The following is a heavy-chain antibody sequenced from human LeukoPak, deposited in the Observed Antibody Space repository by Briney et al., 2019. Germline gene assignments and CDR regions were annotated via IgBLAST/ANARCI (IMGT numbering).Heavy chain of an antibody. J-gene: IGHJ6*02. CDR2: ISYDGSNK. CDR3: AKTWDYYYYYGMDV. V-gene: IGHV3-30*18. CDR1: GFTFSNFA. D-gene: IGHD4/OR15-4a*01. Sequence: PGGSLRLSCAAPGFTFSNFAMHWVRQAPGKGLEWVAVISYDGSNKYYADSVKGRFTISRDNSKNTLYLQMNSLRAEDTAVYYCAKTWDYYYYYGMDVWGRGTTVTVSS.